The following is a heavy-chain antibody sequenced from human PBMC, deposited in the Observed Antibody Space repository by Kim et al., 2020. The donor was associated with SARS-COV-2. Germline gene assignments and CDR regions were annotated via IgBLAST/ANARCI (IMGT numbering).Heavy chain of an antibody. J-gene: IGHJ6*02. D-gene: IGHD5-12*01. V-gene: IGHV4-34*01. CDR2: INHSGST. CDR1: GGSFSGYY. CDR3: ARGPRVPSFDKVATIPERSSAAYYGMDV. Sequence: SETLSLTCAVYGGSFSGYYWSWIRQPPGKGLEWIGEINHSGSTNYNPSLKSRVTISVDTSKNQFSLKLSSVTAADTAVYYCARGPRVPSFDKVATIPERSSAAYYGMDVWGQGTTVTVSS.